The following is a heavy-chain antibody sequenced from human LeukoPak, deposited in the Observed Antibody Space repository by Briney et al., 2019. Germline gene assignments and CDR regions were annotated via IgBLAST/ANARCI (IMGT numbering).Heavy chain of an antibody. CDR3: ARQINTAFDI. CDR2: INPNNSDT. V-gene: IGHV1-2*02. CDR1: GYTFTGYY. J-gene: IGHJ3*02. Sequence: ASVKVSCKASGYTFTGYYMHWVRQAPGQGLEWMGWINPNNSDTKYGQNFQGRVTMTRDTSISIAYMELSCLRSDDTALYYCARQINTAFDIWGQGTMVAVTS.